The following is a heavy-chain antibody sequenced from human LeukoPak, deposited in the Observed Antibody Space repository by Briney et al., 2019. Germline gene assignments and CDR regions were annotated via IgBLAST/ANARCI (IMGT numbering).Heavy chain of an antibody. V-gene: IGHV3-23*01. D-gene: IGHD1-20*01. CDR3: AKDRRITGEHDY. CDR2: ISGSGGST. CDR1: GFTFSSYA. J-gene: IGHJ4*02. Sequence: PGGSLRLSCAASGFTFSSYAMSWVRQAPGKGLEWVSAISGSGGSTYYADFVKGRFTISRDNSKNTLYLQMNSLRAEDTAVYYCAKDRRITGEHDYWGQGTLVTVSS.